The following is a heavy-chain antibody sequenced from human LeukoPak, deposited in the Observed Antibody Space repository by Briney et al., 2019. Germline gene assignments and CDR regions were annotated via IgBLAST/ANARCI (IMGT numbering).Heavy chain of an antibody. D-gene: IGHD3-3*01. CDR3: ARGGGDFWSGYYFDY. CDR1: GGSISSYY. V-gene: IGHV4-59*01. CDR2: IYYSGST. J-gene: IGHJ4*02. Sequence: SSETLSLTCTVSGGSISSYYWSWIRQPPGKGLEWIGYIYYSGSTNYNPSLKSRVTISVDTSKNQFSLKLSSVTAADTAVYYCARGGGDFWSGYYFDYWGQGTLVTVSS.